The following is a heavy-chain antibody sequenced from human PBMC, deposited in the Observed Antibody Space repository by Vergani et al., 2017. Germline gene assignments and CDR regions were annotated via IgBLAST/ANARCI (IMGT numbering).Heavy chain of an antibody. CDR1: GFTFDDYA. D-gene: IGHD2-15*01. CDR2: ISWNSGSI. Sequence: EVQLVESGGGLVQPGRSLRLSCAASGFTFDDYAMHWVRQAPGKGLEWVSGISWNSGSIGYADSVKGRFTISSDNAKNSLYLQMNSLRAEDTALYYCAKDIGSGGGREYSWYFDLWGRGTLVTVSS. J-gene: IGHJ2*01. V-gene: IGHV3-9*01. CDR3: AKDIGSGGGREYSWYFDL.